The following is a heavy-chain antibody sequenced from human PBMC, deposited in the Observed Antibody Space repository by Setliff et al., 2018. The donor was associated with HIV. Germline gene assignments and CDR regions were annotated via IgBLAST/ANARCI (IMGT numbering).Heavy chain of an antibody. D-gene: IGHD3-3*01. J-gene: IGHJ6*03. CDR2: IYYSVST. CDR1: GGSMNSHY. Sequence: KTSETLSLTCTVSGGSMNSHYWSWIRQSPGRGLEWIGYIYYSVSTKYNPSLKSRVSMSIDTSKNQFSLKMSSVTAADTAVYYCARGVADYDFWSGSGDYYYMDVWGKGTTVTVSS. CDR3: ARGVADYDFWSGSGDYYYMDV. V-gene: IGHV4-59*11.